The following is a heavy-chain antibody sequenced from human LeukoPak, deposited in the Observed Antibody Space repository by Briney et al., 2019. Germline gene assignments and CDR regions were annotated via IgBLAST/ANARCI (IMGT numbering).Heavy chain of an antibody. CDR2: INWNGGST. CDR1: GFTFDDYG. CDR3: AKDLSGGSYYGPFDD. V-gene: IGHV3-20*04. D-gene: IGHD1-26*01. J-gene: IGHJ4*02. Sequence: GGSLRLSCAASGFTFDDYGMSWVRQAPGKGLEWVSGINWNGGSTGYADSVKGRFTISRDNAKNSLYLQMNSLRAEDTALYYCAKDLSGGSYYGPFDDWGQGTLVTVSS.